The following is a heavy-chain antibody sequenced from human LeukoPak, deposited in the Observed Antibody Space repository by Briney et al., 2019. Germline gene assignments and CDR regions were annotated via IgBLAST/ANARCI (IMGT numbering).Heavy chain of an antibody. CDR3: ARGSGGYLSLGVDY. CDR2: IYYSGST. Sequence: SETLSLTCTVSGGSISSSSYYWAWIRQPPGKGLEWIGYIYYSGSTNYNPSLKSRVTISVDTSKNQFSLKLSSVTAADTAVYYCARGSGGYLSLGVDYWGQGTLVTVSS. CDR1: GGSISSSSYY. J-gene: IGHJ4*02. D-gene: IGHD3-22*01. V-gene: IGHV4-61*05.